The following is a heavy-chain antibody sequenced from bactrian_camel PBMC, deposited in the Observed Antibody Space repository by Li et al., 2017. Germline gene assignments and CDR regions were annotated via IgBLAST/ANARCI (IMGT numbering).Heavy chain of an antibody. V-gene: IGHV3S53*01. CDR2: MKRDGDA. Sequence: QVQLVESGGGSVQSGGSLRLSCGSSSGHTGRMYCMAWFRLAPGKEREGVAMMKRDGDASVAESVKGRFTISRDTPDSTLFLQMNSLKPEDTARYYCAAARPRIELSPGMTALQVLGVLEAGASYWGQGTQVTVS. CDR1: GHTGRMYC. D-gene: IGHD3*01. CDR3: AAARPRIELSPGMTALQVLGVLEAGASY. J-gene: IGHJ4*01.